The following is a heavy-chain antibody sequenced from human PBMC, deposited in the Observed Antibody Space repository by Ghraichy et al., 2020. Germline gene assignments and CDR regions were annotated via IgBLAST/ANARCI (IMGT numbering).Heavy chain of an antibody. V-gene: IGHV4-4*07. D-gene: IGHD6-13*01. Sequence: SETLSLTCTVSGGSISSYYWSWIRQPAGKGLEWIGRIYTSGSTNYNPSLKSRVTMSVDTSKNQFSLKLSSVTAADTAVYYCARVYSSSWSRYWYFDLWGRGTLVTVSS. CDR3: ARVYSSSWSRYWYFDL. CDR2: IYTSGST. J-gene: IGHJ2*01. CDR1: GGSISSYY.